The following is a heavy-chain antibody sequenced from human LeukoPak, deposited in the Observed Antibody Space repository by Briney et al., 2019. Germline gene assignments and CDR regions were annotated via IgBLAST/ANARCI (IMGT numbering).Heavy chain of an antibody. D-gene: IGHD3-22*01. CDR3: ARGGRITMIVVAARAFDI. V-gene: IGHV4-39*07. Sequence: SEALSLTCTVSGGSISSSSYSWGWIRQPPGKGLEWIGSIYYSGSTYYNPSLKSRATISVDTSKNQFSLKLSSVTAADTAVYYCARGGRITMIVVAARAFDIWGQGTMVTVSS. J-gene: IGHJ3*02. CDR2: IYYSGST. CDR1: GGSISSSSYS.